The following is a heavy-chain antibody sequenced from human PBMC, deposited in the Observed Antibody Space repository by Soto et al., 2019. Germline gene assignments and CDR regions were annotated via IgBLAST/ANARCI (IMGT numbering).Heavy chain of an antibody. CDR3: ARPKDYDDCLDW. D-gene: IGHD3-22*01. CDR1: GYTFTSYA. V-gene: IGHV1-3*01. CDR2: INAGNGNT. Sequence: ASVKVSCKASGYTFTSYAMHWVRQAPGQRLEWMGWINAGNGNTKYSQKFQGRVTFTRDTSANTAYMELSSLISEDTAVYYCARPKDYDDCLDWWGQGTLVTVSS. J-gene: IGHJ4*02.